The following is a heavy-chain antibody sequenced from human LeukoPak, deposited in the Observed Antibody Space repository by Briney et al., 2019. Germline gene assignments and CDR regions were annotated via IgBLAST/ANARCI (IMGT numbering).Heavy chain of an antibody. J-gene: IGHJ4*02. CDR3: ARDYGGTENRGGNFDY. Sequence: PGGSVRLSCAASGFTFSSYGMHWVRQAPGKGLEWVAVIWYDGSNKYYADSVKGRFTISRDNSKNMLYLQMNSLRAEDTAVYYCARDYGGTENRGGNFDYWGQGTLVTVSS. D-gene: IGHD4-23*01. CDR2: IWYDGSNK. CDR1: GFTFSSYG. V-gene: IGHV3-33*08.